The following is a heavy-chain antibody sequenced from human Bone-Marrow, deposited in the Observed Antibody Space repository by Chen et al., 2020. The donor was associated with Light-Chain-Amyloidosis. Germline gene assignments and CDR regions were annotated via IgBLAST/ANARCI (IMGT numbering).Heavy chain of an antibody. J-gene: IGHJ4*02. V-gene: IGHV3-30-3*01. D-gene: IGHD3-9*01. Sequence: VESGGGVVQPGRSLRLSCAASGFTFSSYAMHWVRQAPGKGLEWVAVISYDGSNKYYADSVKGRFTISRDNSKNTLYLQMNSLRAEDTAVYYSARDLDARLRYFDCRWGFDYWGQGTLVTVSS. CDR1: GFTFSSYA. CDR2: ISYDGSNK. CDR3: ARDLDARLRYFDCRWGFDY.